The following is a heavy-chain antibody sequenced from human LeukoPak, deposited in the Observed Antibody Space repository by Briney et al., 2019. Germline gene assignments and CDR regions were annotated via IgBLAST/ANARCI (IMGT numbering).Heavy chain of an antibody. D-gene: IGHD5-12*01. CDR3: APLGMDIVATRAENY. J-gene: IGHJ4*02. Sequence: SSVNVSCKASGGTFSSYAISWVRPAAGQGLGWMGRIIPIIGIAYYAQEFQRRVTITADKSTSTAYMELSSLRSEDTAVYYCAPLGMDIVATRAENYWGQGTLVTVSS. CDR2: IIPIIGIA. CDR1: GGTFSSYA. V-gene: IGHV1-69*10.